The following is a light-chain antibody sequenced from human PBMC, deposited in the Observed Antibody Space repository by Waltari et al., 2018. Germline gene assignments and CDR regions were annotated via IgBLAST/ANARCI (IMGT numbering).Light chain of an antibody. V-gene: IGLV2-8*01. CDR1: SSDIGGYDY. Sequence: QSALTQPPSASGSPGQSVTISCTGTSSDIGGYDYVSWYQQHPGKAPKLMIYEVTKRPSGVPGLFSGSKSGDTASLTVSGLQAEDEADYYCSSYAGSNNFVVFGGGTKVTVL. J-gene: IGLJ2*01. CDR2: EVT. CDR3: SSYAGSNNFVV.